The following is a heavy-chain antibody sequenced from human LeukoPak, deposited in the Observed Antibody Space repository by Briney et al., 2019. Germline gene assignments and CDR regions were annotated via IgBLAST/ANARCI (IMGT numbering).Heavy chain of an antibody. CDR2: ISSSGDST. CDR1: GFTFNSYA. D-gene: IGHD1-26*01. V-gene: IGHV3-23*01. J-gene: IGHJ4*02. CDR3: AKAGVGATVFDY. Sequence: PGGSLRLSCAASGFTFNSYAMSWVRQAPGKGLEWVSAISSSGDSTNYADSVKGRFTISRDNLKNTLYLQMNSLRAEDTAVYYCAKAGVGATVFDYWGQGTLVTVSS.